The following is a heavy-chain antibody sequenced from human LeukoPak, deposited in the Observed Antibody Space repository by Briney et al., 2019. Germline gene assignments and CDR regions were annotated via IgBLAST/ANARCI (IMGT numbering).Heavy chain of an antibody. Sequence: GGSLRLSCAASGFTFSDYYMSWIRQAPGKGLEWVSYISSSGSFKYYADSVKGRFTISRDNAKNTLYLQMNSLRAEDTAVYYCAKGAVAGNQKPGGYWGQGTLVTVSS. J-gene: IGHJ4*02. V-gene: IGHV3-11*01. CDR2: ISSSGSFK. CDR1: GFTFSDYY. D-gene: IGHD6-19*01. CDR3: AKGAVAGNQKPGGY.